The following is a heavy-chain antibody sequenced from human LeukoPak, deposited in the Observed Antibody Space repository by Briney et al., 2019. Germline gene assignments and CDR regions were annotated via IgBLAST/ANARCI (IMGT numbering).Heavy chain of an antibody. CDR3: ARSTDFWSGYYTTDLDY. CDR1: GGSISSYY. Sequence: PSETLSLTCTVSGGSISSYYWSWIRQPPGKGLEWIGYIYYSGSTNYNPSLKSRVTISVDTSKNQFSLKLSSVTAADTAVYYCARSTDFWSGYYTTDLDYWGQGTLVTVSS. D-gene: IGHD3-3*01. J-gene: IGHJ4*02. V-gene: IGHV4-59*01. CDR2: IYYSGST.